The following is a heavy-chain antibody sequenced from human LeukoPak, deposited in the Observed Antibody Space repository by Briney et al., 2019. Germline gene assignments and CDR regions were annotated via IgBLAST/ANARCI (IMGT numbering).Heavy chain of an antibody. Sequence: GASVKVSCKASGGTFSSYAISWVRQAPGQGLEWMGGIIPIFGTANYAQKFQGRVTITADESTSTAYMELSSLRSEDTAVYYCARAHVDTAMVTHFDYWGQGTLDTVSS. CDR3: ARAHVDTAMVTHFDY. D-gene: IGHD5-18*01. J-gene: IGHJ4*02. CDR2: IIPIFGTA. V-gene: IGHV1-69*13. CDR1: GGTFSSYA.